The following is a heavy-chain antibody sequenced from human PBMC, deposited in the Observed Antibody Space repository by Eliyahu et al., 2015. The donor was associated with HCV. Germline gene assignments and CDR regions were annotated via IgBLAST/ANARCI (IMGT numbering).Heavy chain of an antibody. Sequence: EVQLLESGGGLVQPGGSLRLSCAASGXXFSSYAMSWVRQAPGKGLGWVSAISGSGGSTYYADSVKGRFTISRDNSKNTLYLQMNSLRAEDTAVYYCAKAAEQQLVLWFDYWGQRTLVTVSS. CDR3: AKAAEQQLVLWFDY. V-gene: IGHV3-23*01. D-gene: IGHD6-13*01. CDR1: GXXFSSYA. J-gene: IGHJ4*02. CDR2: ISGSGGST.